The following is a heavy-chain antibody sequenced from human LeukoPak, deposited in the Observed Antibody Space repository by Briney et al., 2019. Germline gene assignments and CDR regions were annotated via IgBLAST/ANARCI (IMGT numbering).Heavy chain of an antibody. V-gene: IGHV4-39*07. Sequence: PSETLSLTCTVSGGSISSSSYYWGWIRQPPGKGLEWIGSIYYSGSTYYNPSLKSRVTISVDTSKNQFSLKLSSVTAADTAVYYCARRESRQLWFDYWGQGTLVTVSS. CDR3: ARRESRQLWFDY. D-gene: IGHD5-18*01. J-gene: IGHJ4*02. CDR2: IYYSGST. CDR1: GGSISSSSYY.